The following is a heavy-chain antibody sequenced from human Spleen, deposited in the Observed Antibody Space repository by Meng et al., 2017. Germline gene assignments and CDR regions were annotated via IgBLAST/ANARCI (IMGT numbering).Heavy chain of an antibody. D-gene: IGHD6-19*01. Sequence: GGSLRLSCAASGFTFDDYAMHWVRQAPGKGLKWVSLISWDGVTTYYADSVKGRFTISRDNSKNSLYLQMNSLRAEDTALYYCAKEDTSGYYYYGMDVWGQGTTVTVSS. CDR1: GFTFDDYA. CDR3: AKEDTSGYYYYGMDV. V-gene: IGHV3-43D*04. J-gene: IGHJ6*02. CDR2: ISWDGVTT.